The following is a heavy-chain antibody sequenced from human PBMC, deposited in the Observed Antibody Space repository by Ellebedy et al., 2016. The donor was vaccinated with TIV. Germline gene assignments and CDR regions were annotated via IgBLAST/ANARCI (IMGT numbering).Heavy chain of an antibody. V-gene: IGHV3-53*01. CDR2: IYTGGST. D-gene: IGHD1-26*01. CDR1: GFTVSSNS. J-gene: IGHJ4*02. CDR3: ARAAGATAEAFDY. Sequence: GESLKISCAASGFTVSSNSMNWVRQAPGEGLKWVSVIYTGGSTYYADSVKGRFTVSRDNSKNTLYLHMPSLRAEDTAVYYCARAAGATAEAFDYWGQGTLVTVSS.